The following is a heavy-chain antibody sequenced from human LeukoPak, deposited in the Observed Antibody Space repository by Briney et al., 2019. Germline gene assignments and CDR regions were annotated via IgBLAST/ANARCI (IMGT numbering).Heavy chain of an antibody. CDR3: ARDYGDYVGWYLDL. CDR2: IYYSGST. J-gene: IGHJ2*01. D-gene: IGHD4-17*01. CDR1: GGSISSYY. Sequence: SEALSLTCTVSGGSISSYYWSWIRQPPGKGLEWIGYIYYSGSTNYNPSLKSRVTISVDTSKNQFSLKLSSVTAADTAVYYCARDYGDYVGWYLDLWGRGTLVTVSS. V-gene: IGHV4-59*01.